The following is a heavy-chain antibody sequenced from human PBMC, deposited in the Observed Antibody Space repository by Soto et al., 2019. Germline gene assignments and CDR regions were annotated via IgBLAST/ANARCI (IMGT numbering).Heavy chain of an antibody. D-gene: IGHD3-22*01. Sequence: QLQLRESGSGLVKPSQTLSLTCAVSGDSISSGGYSWNWIRQSPGKGLERIGYIYHNGNTNYNPSLKRRATISLDRSQNEFSLKLTSVTAADTAVYFCARGRDYYDSSGYYGGYGLDVWGQGTTVTVSS. CDR2: IYHNGNT. V-gene: IGHV4-30-2*06. CDR3: ARGRDYYDSSGYYGGYGLDV. J-gene: IGHJ6*02. CDR1: GDSISSGGYS.